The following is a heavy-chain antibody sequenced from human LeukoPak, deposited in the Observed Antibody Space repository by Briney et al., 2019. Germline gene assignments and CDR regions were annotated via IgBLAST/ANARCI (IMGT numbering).Heavy chain of an antibody. V-gene: IGHV4-59*01. D-gene: IGHD3-10*01. J-gene: IGHJ4*02. CDR2: IYYSGST. Sequence: LETLSLTCTVSGGSISSYYWSWTRQPPGKGLEWIGYIYYSGSTNYNPSLKSRVTISVDTSKNQFSLKLSSVTAADTAVYYCAGSGSNGRWGQGTLVTVSS. CDR1: GGSISSYY. CDR3: AGSGSNGR.